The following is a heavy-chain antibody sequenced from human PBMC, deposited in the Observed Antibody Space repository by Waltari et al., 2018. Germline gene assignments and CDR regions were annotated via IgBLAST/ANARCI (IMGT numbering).Heavy chain of an antibody. J-gene: IGHJ3*02. D-gene: IGHD2-15*01. Sequence: QVQLVQSGAEVKKPGASVKVSCKASGSTFTSYAMHWLRQASGQRLEWMGWINAGNGNTKYSQKFQGRVTITRDTSASTAYMELSSLRSEDTAVYYCAREIVVVVAAPSDAFDIWGQGTMVTVSS. CDR1: GSTFTSYA. V-gene: IGHV1-3*01. CDR2: INAGNGNT. CDR3: AREIVVVVAAPSDAFDI.